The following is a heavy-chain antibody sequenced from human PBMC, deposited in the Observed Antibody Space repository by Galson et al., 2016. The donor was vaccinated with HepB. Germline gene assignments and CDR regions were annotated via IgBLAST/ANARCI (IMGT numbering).Heavy chain of an antibody. Sequence: SLRLSCAASGFMVSSTYVSWVRQASGKGLEWVGRIRTKPNTYATVYAASVKGRFIISRDDLKNTTYLQMNSLKTEDTAVYYCIAVISTGYFDLWGRGTLVTVSS. V-gene: IGHV3-73*01. CDR3: IAVISTGYFDL. CDR2: IRTKPNTYAT. J-gene: IGHJ2*01. D-gene: IGHD2-2*01. CDR1: GFMVSSTY.